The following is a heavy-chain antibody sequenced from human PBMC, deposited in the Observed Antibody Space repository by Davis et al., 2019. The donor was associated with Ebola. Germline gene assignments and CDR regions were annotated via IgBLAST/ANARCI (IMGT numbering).Heavy chain of an antibody. CDR3: ARGGNTRFDY. J-gene: IGHJ4*02. CDR2: IYHTGAT. Sequence: PSETLSLTCAVSGGSISSDIWWSCVRQPPGQGLEWIGEIYHTGATTHNPSLKSRLTMSVDKSKNQFSLNLNSVTAADTAVYYCARGGNTRFDYWGQGILVTVSS. V-gene: IGHV4-4*02. D-gene: IGHD1-14*01. CDR1: GGSISSDIW.